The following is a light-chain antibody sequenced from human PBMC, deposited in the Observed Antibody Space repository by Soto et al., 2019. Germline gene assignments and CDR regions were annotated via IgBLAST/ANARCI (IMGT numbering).Light chain of an antibody. CDR3: QSYDSSLSHVV. CDR2: GNS. V-gene: IGLV1-40*01. CDR1: SSNIGINA. Sequence: QSVLTQPPSASGTPGQRVTISCSGSSSNIGINAVNWYQQLPGTAPKLLMYGNSNRPSGVPDRFSGSKSGTSASLAITGLQAEDEADYYCQSYDSSLSHVVFGGGTKLTVL. J-gene: IGLJ2*01.